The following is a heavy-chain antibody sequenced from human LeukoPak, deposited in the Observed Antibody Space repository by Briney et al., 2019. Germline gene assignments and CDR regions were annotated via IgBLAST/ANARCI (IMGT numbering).Heavy chain of an antibody. Sequence: GGSLRLSCAASGLTFSDYVMSWVRQAPGKGLEWVSSISSGAGSTYYADSVKGRVTISRNNFKDTLYLQMNSLRAEDTAIYYCARMGGGAVPFPWGQGTLVTVSS. CDR3: ARMGGGAVPFP. V-gene: IGHV3-23*01. D-gene: IGHD2-8*01. CDR1: GLTFSDYV. J-gene: IGHJ5*02. CDR2: ISSGAGST.